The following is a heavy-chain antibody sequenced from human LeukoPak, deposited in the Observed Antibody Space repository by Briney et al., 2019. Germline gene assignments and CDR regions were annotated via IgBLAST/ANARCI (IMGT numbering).Heavy chain of an antibody. D-gene: IGHD3-22*01. V-gene: IGHV3-15*01. Sequence: GSLRLSCAASGFTFSNAWMSWVRQAPGKGLEWVGRIKSKTDGGTTDYAAPVKGRFTISRDDSKNTVYLQMNSLKTEDTAVYYCSTMNYYDSSGYYALAPYFDYWGQGTLVTVSS. CDR2: IKSKTDGGTT. CDR3: STMNYYDSSGYYALAPYFDY. J-gene: IGHJ4*02. CDR1: GFTFSNAW.